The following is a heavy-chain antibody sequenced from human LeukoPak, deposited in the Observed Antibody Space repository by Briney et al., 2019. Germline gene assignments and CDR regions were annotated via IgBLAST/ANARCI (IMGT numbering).Heavy chain of an antibody. CDR1: GYSISSGYY. J-gene: IGHJ3*02. CDR3: ARKSVAVRDAFDI. CDR2: IYYTGST. D-gene: IGHD6-19*01. Sequence: SETLSLTCSVSGYSISSGYYWDWIRQPPGKGLDWIGYIYYTGSTYYNPSLKSRVTISVDTSKNQFSLKLNSVTAADTAVYYCARKSVAVRDAFDIWGQGTMVTVSS. V-gene: IGHV4-38-2*02.